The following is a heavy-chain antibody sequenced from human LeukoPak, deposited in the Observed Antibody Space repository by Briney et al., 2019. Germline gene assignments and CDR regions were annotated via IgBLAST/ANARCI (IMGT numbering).Heavy chain of an antibody. Sequence: SETLSLTCAVYGGSFSGYYWSWIRQPPGKGLEWIGEINHSGRTNYNPSLKSRVTTSVDTSNNQFSLTLRSATAADTAVYYRARRYGDCRGGSCPYFEYWGQGILVTVSS. CDR2: INHSGRT. J-gene: IGHJ4*02. CDR1: GGSFSGYY. D-gene: IGHD2-15*01. CDR3: ARRYGDCRGGSCPYFEY. V-gene: IGHV4-34*01.